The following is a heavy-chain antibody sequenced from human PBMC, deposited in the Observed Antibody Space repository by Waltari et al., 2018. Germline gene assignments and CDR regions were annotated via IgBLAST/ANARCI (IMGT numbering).Heavy chain of an antibody. CDR3: TRTRYCSTTSCQVDWFDP. CDR2: IDGGGGSP. J-gene: IGHJ5*02. V-gene: IGHV3-74*01. Sequence: QVRGEGRVEVSRIDGGGGSPNYADSVKGRFTIARDNANNTLYLQMNSLRAEDTAVYYCTRTRYCSTTSCQVDWFDPWGHGTLVTVSS. D-gene: IGHD2-2*01.